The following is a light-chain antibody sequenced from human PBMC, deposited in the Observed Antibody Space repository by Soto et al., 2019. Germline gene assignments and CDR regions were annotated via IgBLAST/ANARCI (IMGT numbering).Light chain of an antibody. CDR2: GNN. V-gene: IGLV1-40*01. J-gene: IGLJ3*02. CDR1: SSNIGAGYL. CDR3: QSYASSLSEV. Sequence: QSVLTQPPSVSGAPGQRVTISCTGSSSNIGAGYLVHWYQQLPGTAPKLLISGNNYRPSGVPDRFSGSKSGTSASLAITGLQAEDEADYYCQSYASSLSEVFGGGTKLTVL.